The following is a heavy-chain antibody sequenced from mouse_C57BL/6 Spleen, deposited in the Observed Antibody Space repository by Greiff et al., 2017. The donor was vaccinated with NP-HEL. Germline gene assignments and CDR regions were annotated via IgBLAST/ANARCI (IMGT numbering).Heavy chain of an antibody. CDR3: AREPDYYAMDY. Sequence: EVKLEESGGGLVKPGGSLKLSCAASGFTFSSYAMSWVRQTPEKRLEWVATISDGGSYTYYPDNVKGRFTISRDNAKNNLYLQMSHLKSEDTAMYYCAREPDYYAMDYWGQGTSVTVSS. V-gene: IGHV5-4*01. CDR2: ISDGGSYT. J-gene: IGHJ4*01. CDR1: GFTFSSYA.